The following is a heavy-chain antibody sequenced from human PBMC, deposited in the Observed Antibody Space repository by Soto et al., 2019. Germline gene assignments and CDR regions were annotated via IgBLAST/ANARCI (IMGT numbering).Heavy chain of an antibody. CDR3: VRVGYSHRWFWYFPL. Sequence: EPRSLAWIGCGGAMGKYYWSWIRQPPGKGLEWIGYIYYSGNTKYNPSLKSRVTISKDTSKNQFSLKLSSVTAADTAVYYCVRVGYSHRWFWYFPLRRPATLVT. D-gene: IGHD6-13*01. CDR1: GGAMGKYY. V-gene: IGHV4-59*01. CDR2: IYYSGNT. J-gene: IGHJ2*01.